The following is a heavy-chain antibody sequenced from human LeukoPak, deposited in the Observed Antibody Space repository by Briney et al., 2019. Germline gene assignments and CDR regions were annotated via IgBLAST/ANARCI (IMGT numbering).Heavy chain of an antibody. D-gene: IGHD5-12*01. V-gene: IGHV1-69*05. Sequence: SVKVSCKASGGTFSSYAISWVRQAPGQGLEWMGGIIPIFGTANYAQKFQGRVTITTDESTSTAYMELSSLRSEDTAVYYCARGYSGYDYRYLAVAGFDYWGQGTLVTVSS. CDR3: ARGYSGYDYRYLAVAGFDY. CDR2: IIPIFGTA. J-gene: IGHJ4*02. CDR1: GGTFSSYA.